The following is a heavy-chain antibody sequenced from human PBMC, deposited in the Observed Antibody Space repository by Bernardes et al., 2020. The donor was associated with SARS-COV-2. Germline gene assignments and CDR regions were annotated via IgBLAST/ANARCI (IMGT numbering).Heavy chain of an antibody. V-gene: IGHV4-39*01. D-gene: IGHD3-9*01. CDR2: RYRDGST. CDR3: ARHVYTYDITGGMDV. CDR1: GGYIRNSDYY. Sequence: TLSLTCRVSGGYIRNSDYYWGWIRQPPGKGLEWIGSRYRDGSTYYDPSLKSRVTISADTSKNQFSLKLTSVTSTDTAVYFCARHVYTYDITGGMDVWGQGTTVTVSS. J-gene: IGHJ6*02.